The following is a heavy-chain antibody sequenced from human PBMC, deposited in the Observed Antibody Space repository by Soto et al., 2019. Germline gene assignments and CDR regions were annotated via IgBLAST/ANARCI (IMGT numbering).Heavy chain of an antibody. J-gene: IGHJ6*02. CDR3: ARRSSMVRVLTIIHYYYYGMDV. Sequence: GASVKVSCKASGGTFSSYAISWVRQAPGQGLEWMGGIIPIFGTANYAQKFQGRVTITADESTSTAYMELSSLRSEDTAVYYCARRSSMVRVLTIIHYYYYGMDVWGQGTTVTVSS. V-gene: IGHV1-69*13. D-gene: IGHD3-10*01. CDR2: IIPIFGTA. CDR1: GGTFSSYA.